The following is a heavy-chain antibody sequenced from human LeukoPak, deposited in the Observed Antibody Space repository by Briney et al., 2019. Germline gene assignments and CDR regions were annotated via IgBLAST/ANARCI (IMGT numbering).Heavy chain of an antibody. J-gene: IGHJ5*02. CDR1: GYTFTSYG. Sequence: ASVKVSCKASGYTFTSYGISWVRQAPGQGLEWMGWISAYNGNTNYAQKLQGIVTMTTDTSTSTAYMELRSLRSDDTAVYYCARGKYCSGGSCPDFDPWGQGTLVTVSS. CDR3: ARGKYCSGGSCPDFDP. CDR2: ISAYNGNT. D-gene: IGHD2-15*01. V-gene: IGHV1-18*01.